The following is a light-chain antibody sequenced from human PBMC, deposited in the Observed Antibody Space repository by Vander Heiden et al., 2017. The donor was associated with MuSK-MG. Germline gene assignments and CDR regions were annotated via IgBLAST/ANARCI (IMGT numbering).Light chain of an antibody. V-gene: IGKV1-9*01. CDR1: QGISSY. Sequence: DIQLTQSPSFLSASVGDRVTITCRASQGISSYLAWYQQKPGKAPKLLIYAASTLQSGVPSRFSGSGSGTEFTLTISSLQPEDFATYYCQHLNSSPNAFGGGTKVEIK. CDR3: QHLNSSPNA. CDR2: AAS. J-gene: IGKJ4*01.